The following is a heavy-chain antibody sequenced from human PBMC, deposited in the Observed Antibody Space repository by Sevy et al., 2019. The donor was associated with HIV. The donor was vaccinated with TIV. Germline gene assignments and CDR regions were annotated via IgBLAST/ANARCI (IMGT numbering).Heavy chain of an antibody. CDR3: AKEPYSGRYRVGCFDY. Sequence: GGSLRLSCAASGFTFSSHGMHWVRQPPGKGLEWVAFIRYDGSSQFYADSVKGRFTISRDSSKNTLYLQMNSLRAEDTAVYYCAKEPYSGRYRVGCFDYWGQGTLVTLSS. CDR2: IRYDGSSQ. J-gene: IGHJ4*02. D-gene: IGHD1-26*01. CDR1: GFTFSSHG. V-gene: IGHV3-30*02.